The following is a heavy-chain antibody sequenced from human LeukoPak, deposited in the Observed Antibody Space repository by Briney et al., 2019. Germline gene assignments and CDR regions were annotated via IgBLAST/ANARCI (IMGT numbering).Heavy chain of an antibody. J-gene: IGHJ4*02. CDR1: GFTFGDFA. CDR3: TTESYVWGSYRLIDY. Sequence: GGSLRLSCTGSGFTFGDFALGWVRQSLGEGLEWVGFIRSKAYGGTTEYAASVEGRFTISRDDSKSITYLQMSSLKSEDTGVYYCTTESYVWGSYRLIDYWGQGTLVTVSS. V-gene: IGHV3-49*04. CDR2: IRSKAYGGTT. D-gene: IGHD3-16*02.